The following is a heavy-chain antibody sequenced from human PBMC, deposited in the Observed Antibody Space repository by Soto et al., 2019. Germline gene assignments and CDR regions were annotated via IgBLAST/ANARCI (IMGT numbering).Heavy chain of an antibody. V-gene: IGHV3-21*01. CDR3: AREEIVGATDAFDI. J-gene: IGHJ3*02. D-gene: IGHD1-26*01. CDR1: GFTFSSYS. CDR2: ISSSSSYI. Sequence: GGSLRLACAASGFTFSSYSMNWVRQAPGKGLEWVSSISSSSSYIYYADSVKGRFTISRDNAKNSLYLQMNSLRAEDTAVYYCAREEIVGATDAFDIWGQGTMVTVSS.